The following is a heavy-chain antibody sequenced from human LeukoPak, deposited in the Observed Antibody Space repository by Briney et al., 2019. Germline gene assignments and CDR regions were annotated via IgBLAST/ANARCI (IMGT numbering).Heavy chain of an antibody. D-gene: IGHD6-13*01. CDR2: IYPDDSNT. CDR3: ATRIGGAADY. Sequence: GESLQISCEGSGYRFTSYWIGWVRQMPGKGLEWMGIIYPDDSNTKYSPSFEGQVTISADKSINTAYLQWSSLKASDTAIYYCATRIGGAADYWGQGTLVTVSS. J-gene: IGHJ4*02. V-gene: IGHV5-51*01. CDR1: GYRFTSYW.